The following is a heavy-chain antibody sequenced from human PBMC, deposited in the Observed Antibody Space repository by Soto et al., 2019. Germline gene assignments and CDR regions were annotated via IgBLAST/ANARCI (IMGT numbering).Heavy chain of an antibody. D-gene: IGHD4-17*01. CDR1: GGSFRGHY. CDR3: ARDYGDYYFDY. J-gene: IGHJ4*02. V-gene: IGHV4-34*01. CDR2: INHSGGT. Sequence: SETLSLTCAVDGGSFRGHYWSWIRQPPGKGLEWMGEINHSGGTSYNPSLKSRVTISVDTSKSQFSLKLTSVTAADRAVYYCARDYGDYYFDYWGQGTLVNVS.